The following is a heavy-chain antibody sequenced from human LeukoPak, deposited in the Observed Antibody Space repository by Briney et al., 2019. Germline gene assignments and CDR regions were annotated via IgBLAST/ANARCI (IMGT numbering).Heavy chain of an antibody. D-gene: IGHD2-8*01. CDR1: GYTFSGSY. CDR3: ARSAEHCNNGVCFTDYYMDV. CDR2: INPNCGDT. V-gene: IGHV1-2*06. Sequence: ASVKVSCKASGYTFSGSYIHWVRQAPGQGLEWMGRINPNCGDTNFAQTFQGRVTMTRDTSITTAYMELSSLTSDDTAVYFCARSAEHCNNGVCFTDYYMDVWGKGTTVTVSS. J-gene: IGHJ6*03.